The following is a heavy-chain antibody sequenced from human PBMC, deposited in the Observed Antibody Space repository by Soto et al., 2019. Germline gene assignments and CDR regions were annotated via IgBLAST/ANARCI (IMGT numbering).Heavy chain of an antibody. CDR1: GGTFSRYS. CDR2: IIPIFGIP. CDR3: AREDRDRETGLVPAAIDGMDV. V-gene: IGHV1-69*08. J-gene: IGHJ6*02. Sequence: QVQLVQSGAEVKKPGSSVKVSCKASGGTFSRYSITWVRQAPGHGLEWIGRIIPIFGIPTYAQKFQGRVTNTADGSTSTAYMELSSLRSDDTAVYYCAREDRDRETGLVPAAIDGMDVWGQGTTVTVSS. D-gene: IGHD2-2*01.